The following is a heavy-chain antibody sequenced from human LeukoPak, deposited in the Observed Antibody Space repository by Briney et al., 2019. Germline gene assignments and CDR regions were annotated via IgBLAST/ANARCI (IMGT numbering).Heavy chain of an antibody. D-gene: IGHD5-18*01. CDR3: AKEGYSYGYESWGKQLDY. Sequence: GGSLRLSCAASGFTFSSYAMSWVRQAPGKGLEWVSAISGSGDTTYYADSVKGRFTISRDNSKNTLYLQMNSLRAEDTAVYYCAKEGYSYGYESWGKQLDYWGQGTLVTVSS. J-gene: IGHJ4*02. CDR2: ISGSGDTT. CDR1: GFTFSSYA. V-gene: IGHV3-23*01.